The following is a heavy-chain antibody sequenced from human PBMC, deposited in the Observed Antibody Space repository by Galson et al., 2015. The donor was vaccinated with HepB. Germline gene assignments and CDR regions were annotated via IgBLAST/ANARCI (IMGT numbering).Heavy chain of an antibody. CDR3: ARHLGRRFVVVPATPDS. CDR1: GYSFDTYW. CDR2: IYPGDSDT. Sequence: QSGAEVKKPGESLKISCKGSGYSFDTYWIGWVRQMPGKGLEWMGIIYPGDSDTRYSPSFEGQVTISADKSISTAYLQWSSLKASDTAIYYCARHLGRRFVVVPATPDSWGQGTLVTVSA. V-gene: IGHV5-51*01. J-gene: IGHJ5*01. D-gene: IGHD2-2*01.